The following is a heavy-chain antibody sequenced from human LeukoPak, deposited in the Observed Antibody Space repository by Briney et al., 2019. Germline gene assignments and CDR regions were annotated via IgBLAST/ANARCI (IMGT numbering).Heavy chain of an antibody. CDR2: ISNSDSYT. Sequence: GGSLRLSCAASGFTFSDYYMSWIRQAPGKGLAWVSYISNSDSYTNYADSVKGRFTISRDNAKNTPILQMNSLRVEDTAVYYCARDWVYKIDYWGRGTLVTVSS. J-gene: IGHJ4*02. D-gene: IGHD5-24*01. CDR3: ARDWVYKIDY. V-gene: IGHV3-11*06. CDR1: GFTFSDYY.